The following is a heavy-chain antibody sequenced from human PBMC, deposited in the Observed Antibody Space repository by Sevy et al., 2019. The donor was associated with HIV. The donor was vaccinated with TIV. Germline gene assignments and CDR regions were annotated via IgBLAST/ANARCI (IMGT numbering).Heavy chain of an antibody. V-gene: IGHV3-23*01. CDR3: AREGCTRPHDY. CDR1: GFNFNIYS. D-gene: IGHD2-8*01. CDR2: LSFGCGKI. Sequence: GSLRLSCAVSGFNFNIYSMSWVRQAPGKGLEWVSTLSFGCGKINYADSVKGRFIISRDDSKNTLYLQMNSLRAEDTAVYFCAREGCTRPHDYWGQGTLFTVSS. J-gene: IGHJ4*02.